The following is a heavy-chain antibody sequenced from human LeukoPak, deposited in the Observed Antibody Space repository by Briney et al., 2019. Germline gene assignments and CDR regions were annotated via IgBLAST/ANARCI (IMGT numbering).Heavy chain of an antibody. CDR1: GYTFTSYD. J-gene: IGHJ4*02. CDR3: ARGWITAAAGRSNDY. Sequence: ASVKVSCKASGYTFTSYDINWVRQATGQGLEWMGWMNPNSGNTGYAQKFQGRVTMTRNTSISTSYMELSSLRSEDTAVYYCARGWITAAAGRSNDYWGQGILVTVSS. V-gene: IGHV1-8*01. D-gene: IGHD6-13*01. CDR2: MNPNSGNT.